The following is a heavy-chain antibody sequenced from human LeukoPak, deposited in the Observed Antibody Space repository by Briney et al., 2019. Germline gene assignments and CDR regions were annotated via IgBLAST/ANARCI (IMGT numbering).Heavy chain of an antibody. CDR3: ARGRYYMDV. J-gene: IGHJ6*03. CDR1: GLTFSSYS. CDR2: ISSSSSTI. Sequence: GGSLRLSCAASGLTFSSYSMNWVRQAPGKGLEWVSYISSSSSTIYYADSVKGRFTISRDNAKNSLYLQMNSLRAEDTAVYYCARGRYYMDVWAKGTTVTVSS. V-gene: IGHV3-48*01.